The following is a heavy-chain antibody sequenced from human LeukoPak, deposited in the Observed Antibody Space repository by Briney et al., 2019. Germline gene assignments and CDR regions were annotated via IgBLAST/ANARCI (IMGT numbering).Heavy chain of an antibody. CDR1: GFTFSDYY. Sequence: GGSLRLSCAASGFTFSDYYMSWIRQAPGKGLEWVSYISSSGSTIYYADSVKGRFTISRDNAKNSLYLQMNSLRAEDTAVYYCARDFLSGYYYDSSGTGYFDYWGQGTLVTVSS. CDR2: ISSSGSTI. V-gene: IGHV3-11*01. CDR3: ARDFLSGYYYDSSGTGYFDY. D-gene: IGHD3-22*01. J-gene: IGHJ4*02.